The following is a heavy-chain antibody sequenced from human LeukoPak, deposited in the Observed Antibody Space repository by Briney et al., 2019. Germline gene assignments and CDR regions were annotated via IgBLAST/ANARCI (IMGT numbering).Heavy chain of an antibody. V-gene: IGHV3-33*01. CDR1: GFTFSSYG. CDR3: ARGWLQYYFHY. D-gene: IGHD5-24*01. J-gene: IGHJ4*02. Sequence: GGSLRLSCAASGFTFSSYGMHWVRQAPGKGLEWVALIWYDGSNTYYADSVKGRFTISRDNSKNTLYLQMNSLRADDTAVYYCARGWLQYYFHYWGQGTPVTVSS. CDR2: IWYDGSNT.